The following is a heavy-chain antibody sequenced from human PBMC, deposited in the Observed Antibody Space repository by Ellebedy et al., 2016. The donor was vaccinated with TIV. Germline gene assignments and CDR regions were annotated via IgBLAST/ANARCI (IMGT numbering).Heavy chain of an antibody. CDR2: ISNDGSST. CDR3: TPWGLGGY. D-gene: IGHD2-21*01. J-gene: IGHJ4*02. V-gene: IGHV3-74*01. CDR1: GFTFSNVW. Sequence: PGGSLRLSCAASGFTFSNVWMNWVRQAPGRGLVWVSRISNDGSSTSYADSVKGRFTISRDNAKNTLYLQMNSLRVEDTAAYYCTPWGLGGYWGQGTLVTVSS.